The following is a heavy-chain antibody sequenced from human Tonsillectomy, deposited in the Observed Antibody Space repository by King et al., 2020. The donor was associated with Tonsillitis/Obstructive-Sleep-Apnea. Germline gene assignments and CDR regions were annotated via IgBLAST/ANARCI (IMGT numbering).Heavy chain of an antibody. CDR1: EFTFSDYW. V-gene: IGHV3-7*04. Sequence: VQLVESGGGLVQSGGSLRLSCSVSEFTFSDYWMSWGRQAPGKGLEWVANIKQDGSEKYYVDSVKGRFTISRDNAKNSLYLQMNSLRAEDTAVYYCARDGREIDPYGGVIVLDDWGQGTLVTVSS. J-gene: IGHJ4*02. CDR3: ARDGREIDPYGGVIVLDD. D-gene: IGHD3-16*02. CDR2: IKQDGSEK.